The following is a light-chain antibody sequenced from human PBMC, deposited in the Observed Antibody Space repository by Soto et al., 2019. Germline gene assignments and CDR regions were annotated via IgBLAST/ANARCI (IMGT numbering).Light chain of an antibody. J-gene: IGKJ4*01. CDR1: QDIGSY. Sequence: DIQLTKSPAFRSPSVGVRVSLTCRASQDIGSYLGWYQQKRGKAPKLLIYAATILQSGVPSRFSGSGAGTDFSLTISSLEPEDFETDVCQQCSNFTLTFGRGTRLEIK. CDR2: AAT. CDR3: QQCSNFTLT. V-gene: IGKV1-9*01.